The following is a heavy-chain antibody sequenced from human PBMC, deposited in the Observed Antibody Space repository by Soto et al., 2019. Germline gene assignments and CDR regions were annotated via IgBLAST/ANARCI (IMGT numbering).Heavy chain of an antibody. D-gene: IGHD6-19*01. CDR2: ISAYNGNT. CDR3: ARVRVGRSSSSGWYWFDP. CDR1: GYTFTSYG. Sequence: QVQLVQSGAEVKKPGASVKVSCKASGYTFTSYGISWVRQAPGQGLEWMGWISAYNGNTNYAQKLQVRVTMTTDTSPTTAYMELRSLISDDTAVYYCARVRVGRSSSSGWYWFDPWGQGTLVTVSS. V-gene: IGHV1-18*01. J-gene: IGHJ5*02.